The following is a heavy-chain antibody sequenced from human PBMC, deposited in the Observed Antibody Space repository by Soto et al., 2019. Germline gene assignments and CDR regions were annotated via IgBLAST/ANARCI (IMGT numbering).Heavy chain of an antibody. V-gene: IGHV3-30*03. CDR3: ATAIVVVLAALDAFDI. J-gene: IGHJ3*02. CDR2: ISYDGSNK. D-gene: IGHD2-15*01. Sequence: QVQLVESGGGVVQPGRSLRLSCAASGFTFSSYGMHWVRQAPGKGLEWVAVISYDGSNKYYADSVKGRLTISRDNSKNTLYLQMKSLRAVDTAVYYSATAIVVVLAALDAFDIWGQGTMVTVSS. CDR1: GFTFSSYG.